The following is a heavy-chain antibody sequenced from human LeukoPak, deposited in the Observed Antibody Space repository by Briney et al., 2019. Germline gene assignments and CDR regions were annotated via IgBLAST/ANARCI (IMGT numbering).Heavy chain of an antibody. D-gene: IGHD3-22*01. CDR2: INTNTGNP. J-gene: IGHJ4*02. CDR1: GYTFTRYV. V-gene: IGHV7-4-1*02. CDR3: ARVVRSDYYDSSGYLDY. Sequence: ASVTVSYKASGYTFTRYVMNWVRQAPGQGLEWMGWINTNTGNPTYAQGFTGRFVFSMDTSVSTTYLQISSLKAEDTAVYYCARVVRSDYYDSSGYLDYWGQGTLVTVSS.